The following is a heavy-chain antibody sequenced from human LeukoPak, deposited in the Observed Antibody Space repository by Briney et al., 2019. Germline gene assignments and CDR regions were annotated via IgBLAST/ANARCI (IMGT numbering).Heavy chain of an antibody. CDR2: IDHRGIS. CDR3: ASRSLTLAAARCFDD. V-gene: IGHV4-34*01. CDR1: AESFSAYF. D-gene: IGHD2-15*01. Sequence: SETLSLTCSVHAESFSAYFWSWIRQVPGRGLEWIGEIDHRGISNYNPPLKRRATILVDTSNNRFSLSLASVTAADTATYYCASRSLTLAAARCFDDWGQGTVVTVSS. J-gene: IGHJ4*03.